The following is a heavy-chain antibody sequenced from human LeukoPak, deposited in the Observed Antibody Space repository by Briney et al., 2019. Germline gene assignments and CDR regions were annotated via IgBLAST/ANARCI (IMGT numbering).Heavy chain of an antibody. D-gene: IGHD1-14*01. J-gene: IGHJ4*02. CDR2: ITSSGGST. Sequence: PGGSLRLSCAASGFTFSFHEMNWVRQAPGKGLEWVSHITSSGGSTYYADSVQGRFTISRDNAKNSLFLLMNSLRAEDSAVYYRARGYHNGWTHIAGFDSWGQGTLVTVSS. CDR1: GFTFSFHE. V-gene: IGHV3-48*03. CDR3: ARGYHNGWTHIAGFDS.